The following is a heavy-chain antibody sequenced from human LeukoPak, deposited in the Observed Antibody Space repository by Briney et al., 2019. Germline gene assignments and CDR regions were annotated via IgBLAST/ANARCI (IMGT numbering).Heavy chain of an antibody. Sequence: PGGSLRLSCAASGFTFSSYSMNWVRQAPGKGLEWVSYISSSSSTIYYADSVKGRFTISRDNAKNSLYLQMNSLRAEDTAVYYCARDRAVVPASWYFDYWGQGTLVTVSS. CDR1: GFTFSSYS. CDR3: ARDRAVVPASWYFDY. D-gene: IGHD2-2*01. J-gene: IGHJ4*02. CDR2: ISSSSSTI. V-gene: IGHV3-48*01.